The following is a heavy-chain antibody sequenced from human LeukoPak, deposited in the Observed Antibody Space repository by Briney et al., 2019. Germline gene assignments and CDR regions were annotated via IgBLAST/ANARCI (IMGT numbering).Heavy chain of an antibody. CDR2: IYSGGST. V-gene: IGHV3-53*04. CDR1: GFTVSSNY. D-gene: IGHD3-22*01. J-gene: IGHJ3*02. CDR3: ARGQSGYSDAFDI. Sequence: GGSLRLSCAASGFTVSSNYMSWVRQAPGKGQEWVSVIYSGGSTYYADSVKGRFTISRHNSKNTLYLQMNSLRAEDTAAYYCARGQSGYSDAFDIWGQGTMVTVSS.